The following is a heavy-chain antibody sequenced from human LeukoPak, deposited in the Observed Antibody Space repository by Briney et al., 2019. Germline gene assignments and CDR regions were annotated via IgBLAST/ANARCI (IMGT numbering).Heavy chain of an antibody. Sequence: IPGRSLRLSCAASGFTLSTYSLNWVRQAPGKGLEWVSSISSSSLYIYYADSVKGRFTISRDNAKNSLYLQMNSLRAEDTAVYYCARDRRAAAHFFDYWGQGTLVTVSS. D-gene: IGHD6-13*01. J-gene: IGHJ4*02. CDR1: GFTLSTYS. V-gene: IGHV3-21*01. CDR2: ISSSSLYI. CDR3: ARDRRAAAHFFDY.